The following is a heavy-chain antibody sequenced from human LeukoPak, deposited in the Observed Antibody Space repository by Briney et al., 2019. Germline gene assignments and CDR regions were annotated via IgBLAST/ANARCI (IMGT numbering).Heavy chain of an antibody. CDR2: IYHSGST. J-gene: IGHJ2*01. CDR3: AREVVGWLRYFDL. Sequence: PGGSLRLSCAASGFTFSSYAMSWVRQPPGKGLEWIGEIYHSGSTNYNPSLKSRVTISVDKSKNQFSLKLSSVTAADTAVYYCAREVVGWLRYFDLWGRGTLVTVSS. D-gene: IGHD6-19*01. V-gene: IGHV4-4*02. CDR1: GFTFSSYAM.